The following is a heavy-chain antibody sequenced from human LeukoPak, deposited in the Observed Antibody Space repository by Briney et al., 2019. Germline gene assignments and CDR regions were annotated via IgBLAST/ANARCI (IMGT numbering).Heavy chain of an antibody. CDR1: GYTFTNYG. Sequence: ASVKVSCRASGYTFTNYGISWVRQAPGQGREWMGWISAYNGHTNYAQKLQGRVTMTRDMSTSTVYMELSSLRSEDTAVYYCARSTYPRRYFDWLISYYYYMDVWGKGTTVTVSS. V-gene: IGHV1-18*01. CDR3: ARSTYPRRYFDWLISYYYYMDV. CDR2: ISAYNGHT. J-gene: IGHJ6*03. D-gene: IGHD3-9*01.